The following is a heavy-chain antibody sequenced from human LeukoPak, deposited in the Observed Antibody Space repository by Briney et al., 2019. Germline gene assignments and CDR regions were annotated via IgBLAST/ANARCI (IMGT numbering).Heavy chain of an antibody. D-gene: IGHD3-22*01. CDR3: AILDMIVAY. CDR1: GGSVSSGSYY. V-gene: IGHV4-61*01. J-gene: IGHJ4*02. CDR2: IYYSGST. Sequence: SEALSLTCTVSGGSVSSGSYYWSWIRQPPGKGLEWIGNIYYSGSTNYNPSLKSRVTISVDTSKNQFSLKLSSVTAADTAVYYCAILDMIVAYWGQGTLVTVSS.